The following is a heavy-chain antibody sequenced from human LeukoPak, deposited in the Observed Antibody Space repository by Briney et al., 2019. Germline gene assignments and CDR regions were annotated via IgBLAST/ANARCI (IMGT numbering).Heavy chain of an antibody. D-gene: IGHD1-26*01. Sequence: SETLSLTCTVSGGSISSSSYYWGWIRQPPGKGLEWIGYIYYSGSTNYNPSLKSRVTISVDTSKNQFSLKLSSVTAADTAVYYCARVGVGSGSYAFDIWGQGTLVTVPS. CDR2: IYYSGST. J-gene: IGHJ3*02. CDR1: GGSISSSSYY. V-gene: IGHV4-61*05. CDR3: ARVGVGSGSYAFDI.